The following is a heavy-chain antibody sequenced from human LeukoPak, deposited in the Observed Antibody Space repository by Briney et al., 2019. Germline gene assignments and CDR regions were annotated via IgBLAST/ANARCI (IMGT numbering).Heavy chain of an antibody. J-gene: IGHJ4*02. CDR1: GFTFSSYG. V-gene: IGHV3-7*01. Sequence: GSLRLSCAASGFTFSSYGMHWVRQAPGKGLEWVANIHQDGGEKYYVDSVKGRFTISRDNARNSLYLQMNSLRAEDTALYYCARGPLPDYWGQGTLVTVSS. CDR2: IHQDGGEK. CDR3: ARGPLPDY.